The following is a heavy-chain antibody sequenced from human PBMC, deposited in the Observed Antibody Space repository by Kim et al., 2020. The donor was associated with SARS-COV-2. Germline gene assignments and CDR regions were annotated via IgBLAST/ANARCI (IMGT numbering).Heavy chain of an antibody. V-gene: IGHV2-5*01. CDR2: IYGNDQK. Sequence: SGPTLVNPTQTLMLTCTFSGFSLTTDREGLTWVRQPPGKALEWLALIYGNDQKRYSPSLRSRLTIAKDASRNQAVLMMTDMDPVDSGTYYCAHDSPRLLGFDVWGQGTTVTVSS. D-gene: IGHD6-25*01. J-gene: IGHJ6*02. CDR3: AHDSPRLLGFDV. CDR1: GFSLTTDREG.